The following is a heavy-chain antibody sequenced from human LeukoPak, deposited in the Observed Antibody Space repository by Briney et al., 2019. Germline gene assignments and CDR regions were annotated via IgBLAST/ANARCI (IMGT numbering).Heavy chain of an antibody. CDR3: ASETYYYDSSGYDSAFDI. Sequence: SVKVSCKASGGTFSSYAISWVRQAPGPGLEWMGRIIPIFGTANYAQKFQGRVTITTDESTSTAYMELSSLRSEDTAVYYCASETYYYDSSGYDSAFDIWGQGTMVTVSS. J-gene: IGHJ3*02. D-gene: IGHD3-22*01. CDR2: IIPIFGTA. V-gene: IGHV1-69*05. CDR1: GGTFSSYA.